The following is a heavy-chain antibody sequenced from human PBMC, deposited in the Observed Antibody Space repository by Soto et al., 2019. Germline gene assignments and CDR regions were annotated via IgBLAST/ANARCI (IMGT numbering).Heavy chain of an antibody. CDR1: GFTFSSFV. V-gene: IGHV3-30*04. J-gene: IGHJ4*02. CDR2: LSYDGSNK. Sequence: QVQLVESGGGVVQPGRSLRLSCAASGFTFSSFVMHWVRQAPGKGLEWVASLSYDGSNKNYADSVKGRFTISRDNSKSTLYLQMDSLRTEDTALYYCVRDGPRIFVYRYGDSWGQGALVTVSS. D-gene: IGHD3-16*02. CDR3: VRDGPRIFVYRYGDS.